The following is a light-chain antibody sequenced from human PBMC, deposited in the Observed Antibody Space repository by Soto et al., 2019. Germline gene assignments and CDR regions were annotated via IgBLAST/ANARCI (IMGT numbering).Light chain of an antibody. J-gene: IGKJ1*01. CDR2: RGS. Sequence: ILMTQSPATVSVSPGESATLSCRASQNIYYNVAWYQQRPGQAPRLLIYRGSTRAPGVPARFSGSGSGTEFTLTISSLQPEDFTVYSCLQYHNLWAFGQGTKVEI. V-gene: IGKV3-15*01. CDR3: LQYHNLWA. CDR1: QNIYYN.